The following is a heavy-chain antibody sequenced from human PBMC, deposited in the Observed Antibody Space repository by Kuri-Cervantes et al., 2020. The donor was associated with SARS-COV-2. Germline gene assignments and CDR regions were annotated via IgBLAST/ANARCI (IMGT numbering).Heavy chain of an antibody. CDR3: ARDPNANHNNWFDP. V-gene: IGHV4-38-2*02. CDR2: IYHSGST. D-gene: IGHD4/OR15-4a*01. J-gene: IGHJ5*02. CDR1: GYSISSGYY. Sequence: GSLRLSCTVSGYSISSGYYWGWIRQPPGKGLEWIGSIYHSGSTYYNPSLKSRVTISVDTSKNQFSLKLSPVTAADTAVYYCARDPNANHNNWFDPWGQGTLVTVSS.